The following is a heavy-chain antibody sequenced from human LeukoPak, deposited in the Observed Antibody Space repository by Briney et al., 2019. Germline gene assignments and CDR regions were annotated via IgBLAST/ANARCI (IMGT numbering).Heavy chain of an antibody. J-gene: IGHJ3*02. CDR3: ARHFDSPKACDI. CDR1: GGSLSSSVYY. D-gene: IGHD2-21*01. V-gene: IGHV4-39*01. CDR2: LYYSGST. Sequence: PSETLSLTCTVTGGSLSSSVYYWRWIRQPPGRGLEWVGSLYYSGSTYNNPSLKSRVTISVDTSRNQFSLRLSSVTASDTAVYYCARHFDSPKACDIWGQGTMVTVSS.